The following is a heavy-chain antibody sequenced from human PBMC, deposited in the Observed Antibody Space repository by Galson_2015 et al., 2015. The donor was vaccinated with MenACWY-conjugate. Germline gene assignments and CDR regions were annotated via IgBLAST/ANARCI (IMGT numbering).Heavy chain of an antibody. CDR1: GFTFSTYW. D-gene: IGHD6-25*01. Sequence: SLRLSCAASGFTFSTYWMHWVRQAPGKGLVWVSRINNDGSSTNYADSVKGRFTISSDNAKNTLYLQMNSLRAEDTALYYRVRDNAAAPDLFDSWGQGTRVTVSS. CDR2: INNDGSST. CDR3: VRDNAAAPDLFDS. V-gene: IGHV3-74*01. J-gene: IGHJ4*02.